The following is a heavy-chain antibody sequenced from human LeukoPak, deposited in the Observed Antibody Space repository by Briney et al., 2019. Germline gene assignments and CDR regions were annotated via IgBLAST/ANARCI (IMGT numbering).Heavy chain of an antibody. D-gene: IGHD4-23*01. CDR1: GGSVGSGSYY. V-gene: IGHV4-61*01. CDR2: IYYSGST. J-gene: IGHJ3*02. Sequence: SETLSLTCTVSGGSVGSGSYYWSWIRQPPGKGLEWIGYIYYSGSTNYNPSLKSRVTISVDTSKNQFSLKLSSVTAADTAVYYCARGEGSTVVPDAFDIWGQGTMVTVSS. CDR3: ARGEGSTVVPDAFDI.